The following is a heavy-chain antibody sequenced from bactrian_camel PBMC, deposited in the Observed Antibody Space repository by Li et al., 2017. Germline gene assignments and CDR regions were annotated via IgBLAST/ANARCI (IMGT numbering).Heavy chain of an antibody. J-gene: IGHJ6*01. D-gene: IGHD1*01. Sequence: VQLVESGGGSVQAGGSLRLSCAASGYTFSSYCMGWFRQAPGKEREGVATIYTGGGSAYYADSVKGRFTISQGNAKNTLYLQMNSLKPEDTAMYYCAADQAGAPVTCAGGHCCRFGVWGQETQVTVS. V-gene: IGHV3S1*01. CDR2: IYTGGGSA. CDR1: GYTFSSYC. CDR3: AADQAGAPVTCAGGHCCRFGV.